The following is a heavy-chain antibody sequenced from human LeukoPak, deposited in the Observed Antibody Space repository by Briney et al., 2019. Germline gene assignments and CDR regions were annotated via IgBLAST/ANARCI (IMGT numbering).Heavy chain of an antibody. CDR2: IYTSGST. J-gene: IGHJ4*02. D-gene: IGHD3-22*01. CDR3: ARVSYYDSSGPQFDY. CDR1: GGSISSGSYY. V-gene: IGHV4-61*02. Sequence: SETLSLTCTVSGGSISSGSYYWSWIRQPAGKGLEWIGRIYTSGSTNYNPSLKSRVTISVDTSKNQFSLKLSSVTAADTAVYYCARVSYYDSSGPQFDYWGQGTLVTVSS.